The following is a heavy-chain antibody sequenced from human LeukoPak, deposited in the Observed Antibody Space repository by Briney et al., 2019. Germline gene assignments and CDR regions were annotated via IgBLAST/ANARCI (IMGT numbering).Heavy chain of an antibody. V-gene: IGHV4-30-2*01. J-gene: IGHJ4*02. D-gene: IGHD3-10*01. CDR2: IYHSGST. CDR1: GGSISSGGYS. Sequence: SETLSLTCAVSGGSISSGGYSWSWIRQPPGKGLEWIGYIYHSGSTYYNPSLKSRVTISVDRSKNQFSLKLSSVTAADTAVYYCAREADYYGPYFDYWGQETLVTVSS. CDR3: AREADYYGPYFDY.